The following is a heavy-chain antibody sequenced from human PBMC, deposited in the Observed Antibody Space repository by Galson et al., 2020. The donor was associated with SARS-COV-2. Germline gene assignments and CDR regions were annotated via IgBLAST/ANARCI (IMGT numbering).Heavy chain of an antibody. D-gene: IGHD6-13*01. J-gene: IGHJ6*03. CDR3: ARDSEAAAGIELDYYYYYMDV. CDR2: ISYDGSNK. V-gene: IGHV3-30*04. Sequence: QLGGSLRLSCAASGFTFSSYAMHWVRQAPGKGLEWVAVISYDGSNKYYADSVKGRFTISRDNSKNTLYLQMNSLRAEETAVYYCARDSEAAAGIELDYYYYYMDVWGKGTTVTVSS. CDR1: GFTFSSYA.